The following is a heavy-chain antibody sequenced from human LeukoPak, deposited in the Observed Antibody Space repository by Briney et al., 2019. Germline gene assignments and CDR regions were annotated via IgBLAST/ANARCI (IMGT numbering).Heavy chain of an antibody. CDR1: GFTFSSHG. V-gene: IGHV3-30*02. J-gene: IGHJ4*02. D-gene: IGHD1-26*01. CDR3: ARVEWELGPFDY. Sequence: QSGGSLRLSCEVSGFTFSSHGMHWVRQAPGKGLQWVAFIRFDGSEKYYADSVKGRFTISRDNSKNTLYLQMNSLRAEDTAVYYCARVEWELGPFDYWGQGTLVTVSS. CDR2: IRFDGSEK.